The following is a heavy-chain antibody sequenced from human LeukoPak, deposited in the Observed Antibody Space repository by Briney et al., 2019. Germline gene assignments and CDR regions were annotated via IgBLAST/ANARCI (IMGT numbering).Heavy chain of an antibody. Sequence: GGSLRLSCAASGFTFSSYAISWVRQAPGQGLEWMGGIIPIFGTANYAQKFQGRVTITTDESTSTAYMELSSLRSEDTAVYYCARDVDYDFWSGLSAPSPQPNWFDPWGQGTLVTVSS. J-gene: IGHJ5*02. CDR2: IIPIFGTA. CDR3: ARDVDYDFWSGLSAPSPQPNWFDP. V-gene: IGHV1-69*05. CDR1: GFTFSSYA. D-gene: IGHD3-3*01.